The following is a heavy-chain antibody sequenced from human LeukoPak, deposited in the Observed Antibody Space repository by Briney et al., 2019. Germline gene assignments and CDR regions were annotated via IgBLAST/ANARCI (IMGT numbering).Heavy chain of an antibody. Sequence: SETLSLTCAVYGGSFSGYYWSWIRQPPGKGLEWIGEINHSGSTNYNPSLKSRVTISVDTSKNQFSLRLSSVTAADTAFYYCARPTSGGVFDYWGQGTLVTVSS. D-gene: IGHD4-23*01. CDR2: INHSGST. CDR1: GGSFSGYY. V-gene: IGHV4-34*01. CDR3: ARPTSGGVFDY. J-gene: IGHJ4*02.